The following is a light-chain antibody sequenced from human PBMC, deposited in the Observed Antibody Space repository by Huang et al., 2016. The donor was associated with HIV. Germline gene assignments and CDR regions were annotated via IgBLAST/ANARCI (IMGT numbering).Light chain of an antibody. CDR1: QSVYSSSTSTDY. Sequence: DIIMTQSPDSLAVSLGERATLNCRSSQSVYSSSTSTDYMAWFQQKPGQPPRLLLFWASTREAGVPDRFTGSGSGTHFTLTIASLEAEDAAIYYCQQYYSSPQTFGQGTRVEVK. CDR2: WAS. CDR3: QQYYSSPQT. J-gene: IGKJ1*01. V-gene: IGKV4-1*01.